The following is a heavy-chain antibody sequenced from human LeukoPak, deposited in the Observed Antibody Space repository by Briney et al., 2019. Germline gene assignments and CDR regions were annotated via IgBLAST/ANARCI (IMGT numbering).Heavy chain of an antibody. CDR2: MNPNSGNT. CDR3: ARRRITMVRGVILFDY. CDR1: GYTFTSYD. J-gene: IGHJ4*02. D-gene: IGHD3-10*01. Sequence: ASVKVSCKASGYTFTSYDINWVRQATGQGLEWMGWMNPNSGNTGYAQKFQGRVTMTRNTSISTAYMELRSLRSEDTAVYYCARRRITMVRGVILFDYWGQGTLVTVSS. V-gene: IGHV1-8*01.